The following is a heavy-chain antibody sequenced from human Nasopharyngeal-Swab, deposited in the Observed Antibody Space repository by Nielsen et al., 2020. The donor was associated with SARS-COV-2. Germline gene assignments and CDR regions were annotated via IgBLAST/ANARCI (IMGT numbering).Heavy chain of an antibody. CDR1: GGSISSYY. D-gene: IGHD6-19*01. Sequence: SETLSLTCTVSGGSISSYYWSWIRQPPGKGLEWIGYIYYSGSTNYNPSLKSRVTISVDTSKNQFSLKLSSVTAADTAVYYCARRAGSGWYGCWGQGTLVTVSS. V-gene: IGHV4-59*01. CDR2: IYYSGST. CDR3: ARRAGSGWYGC. J-gene: IGHJ5*01.